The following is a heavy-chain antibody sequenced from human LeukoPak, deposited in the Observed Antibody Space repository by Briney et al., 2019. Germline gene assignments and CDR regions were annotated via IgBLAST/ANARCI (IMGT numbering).Heavy chain of an antibody. Sequence: GGSLRLSCAASGFTFSSYWMHWVRQAPGKGLVWVSRINSDGSSTSYADSVKGRFTISRDNAKNTLYLQMNSLRAEDTAVYYCARGPTYYDFWSGYYPRAYYFDYWGQGTLVTVSS. J-gene: IGHJ4*02. V-gene: IGHV3-74*01. D-gene: IGHD3-3*01. CDR3: ARGPTYYDFWSGYYPRAYYFDY. CDR2: INSDGSST. CDR1: GFTFSSYW.